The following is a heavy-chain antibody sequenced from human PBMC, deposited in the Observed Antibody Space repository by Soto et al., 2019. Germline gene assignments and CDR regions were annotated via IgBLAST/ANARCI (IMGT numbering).Heavy chain of an antibody. V-gene: IGHV3-48*01. CDR2: ISSSSSSI. CDR1: GFTFSSYS. D-gene: IGHD4-17*01. CDR3: ARYLHYGLFDY. J-gene: IGHJ4*02. Sequence: EVQLVESGGGLVQPGGSLRLSCAASGFTFSSYSMNWVRQAPGKGLEWVSYISSSSSSIYYADSVKGRFTISRDNAKNSLYLQMNSMSAEDTAVYYCARYLHYGLFDYWGQGTLVTVSS.